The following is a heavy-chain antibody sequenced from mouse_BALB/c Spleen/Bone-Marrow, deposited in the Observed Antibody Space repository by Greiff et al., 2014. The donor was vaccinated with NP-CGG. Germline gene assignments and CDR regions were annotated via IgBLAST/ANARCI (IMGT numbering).Heavy chain of an antibody. CDR1: GFTFSSYT. Sequence: EVMLVESGGGLVKPGGSLRLSCAASGFTFSSYTMSWVRQTPEKRLEWVATISSGGSYTYYPDSVKGRFTISRDNAKNTLYLQMSSLKSGDTAMYYCTRDGKGNYDYAMDYWGQGTSVTVSS. V-gene: IGHV5-6-4*01. D-gene: IGHD2-1*01. CDR2: ISSGGSYT. CDR3: TRDGKGNYDYAMDY. J-gene: IGHJ4*01.